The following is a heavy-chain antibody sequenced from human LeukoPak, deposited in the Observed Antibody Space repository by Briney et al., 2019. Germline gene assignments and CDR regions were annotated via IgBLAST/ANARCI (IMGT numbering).Heavy chain of an antibody. CDR1: GFPFNSYI. CDR3: ARLNCSGETCYSVDF. V-gene: IGHV3-21*01. D-gene: IGHD2-15*01. Sequence: GGSLRLSCVGSGFPFNSYIMTWVRQAPGKRLQWVSSISRGSRYKFYGDSVKGRFTIARDNAKSSLFLHMNSLRVEDTALYYCARLNCSGETCYSVDFWGQGTLVTVSS. CDR2: ISRGSRYK. J-gene: IGHJ4*02.